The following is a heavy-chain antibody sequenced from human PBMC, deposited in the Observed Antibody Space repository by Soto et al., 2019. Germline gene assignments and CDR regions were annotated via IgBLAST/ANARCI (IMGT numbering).Heavy chain of an antibody. V-gene: IGHV1-69*08. CDR3: AIDVCGGDCYSLKYFDS. Sequence: QVQLVQSGAEVKKPGSSVKVSCKASGGIFTDYTITWVRQAPGQGLEWMGRIIPIFDIANYAQSFQGRIAITADKSTSTAYMELSSLRSEDTAIYYCAIDVCGGDCYSLKYFDSWGQGTQVTVSS. CDR2: IIPIFDIA. CDR1: GGIFTDYT. J-gene: IGHJ4*02. D-gene: IGHD2-21*02.